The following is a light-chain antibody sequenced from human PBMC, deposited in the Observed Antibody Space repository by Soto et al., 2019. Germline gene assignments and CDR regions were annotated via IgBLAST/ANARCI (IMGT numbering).Light chain of an antibody. CDR1: QSVITN. V-gene: IGKV3-20*01. J-gene: IGKJ1*01. CDR2: VAS. Sequence: EIVLTQSRATLSVPPVERATLSCRASQSVITNLAWYQQTPGQAPRRLIFVASFRATGTPDRFSGSGSGKDFTLTISRLEPEDVAVYYRQQYGSSPTTFGQGTKVDIK. CDR3: QQYGSSPTT.